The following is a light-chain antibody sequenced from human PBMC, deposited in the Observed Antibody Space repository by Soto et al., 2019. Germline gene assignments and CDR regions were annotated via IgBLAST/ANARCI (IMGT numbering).Light chain of an antibody. J-gene: IGKJ2*01. CDR1: QSISSY. CDR2: AAS. Sequence: DIQMTQSPSSLSASVGDRVTITCRASQSISSYLNWYQQKPGKAPKLLIYAASSLQSGVPSRFSGSGSRTDFTLTIRSLQPEDFATYYWQQSYSTPQASFGQGTTLEIK. V-gene: IGKV1-39*01. CDR3: QQSYSTPQAS.